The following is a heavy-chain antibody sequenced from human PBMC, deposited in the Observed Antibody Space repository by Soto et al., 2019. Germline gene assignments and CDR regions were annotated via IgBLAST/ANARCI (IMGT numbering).Heavy chain of an antibody. J-gene: IGHJ4*02. CDR2: IDYRGNT. Sequence: QLQESGPGLVKPSETLSLTCSVSGDSINSDKYYWGWIRQPPGKGLEWIGSIDYRGNTYSNPSLQTRVTISLYKSKSQFSLRLNSVTAADSAVYFCARLEGLATISYYFDFWGQGAQVTVSS. CDR3: ARLEGLATISYYFDF. CDR1: GDSINSDKYY. D-gene: IGHD3-9*01. V-gene: IGHV4-39*01.